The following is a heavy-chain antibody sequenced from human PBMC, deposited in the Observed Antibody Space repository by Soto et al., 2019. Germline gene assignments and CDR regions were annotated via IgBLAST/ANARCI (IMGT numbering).Heavy chain of an antibody. CDR2: IRSKANNYAT. Sequence: PGGSLRLSCAGSGFPFSGSIIHWVRQAPGKGLEWVGRIRSKANNYATAFAASVQGRVTISREDSKNTAFLQMNSLKIEDTAVYVCARNLGAKYGMDVWGQGTTVSVSS. V-gene: IGHV3-73*01. D-gene: IGHD1-26*01. CDR3: ARNLGAKYGMDV. CDR1: GFPFSGSI. J-gene: IGHJ6*02.